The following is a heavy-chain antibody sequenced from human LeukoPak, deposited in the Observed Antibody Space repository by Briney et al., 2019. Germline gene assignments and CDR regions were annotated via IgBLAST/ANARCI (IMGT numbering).Heavy chain of an antibody. D-gene: IGHD3-10*01. J-gene: IGHJ4*02. Sequence: SETLSLTCAVYGGSFSGYYWSWIRQPPGKGLEWIGEINHSGSTNYNPSLKSRVTISVDTSKNQFSLKLSSVTAADTAVYCCARAIWFGESRFDYWGQGTLVTVSS. CDR3: ARAIWFGESRFDY. CDR2: INHSGST. CDR1: GGSFSGYY. V-gene: IGHV4-34*01.